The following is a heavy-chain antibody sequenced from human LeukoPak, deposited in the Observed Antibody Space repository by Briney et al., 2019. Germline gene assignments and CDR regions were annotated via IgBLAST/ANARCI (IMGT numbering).Heavy chain of an antibody. CDR3: ARDKSGPPAHYDVFDI. D-gene: IGHD4/OR15-4a*01. V-gene: IGHV4-59*01. Sequence: TSETLSLTCTGSGCSISNNYWNRHWIGQPQGRGLDWIGYIYYSGSTNYNPSLRSRVTIAVDKSNNQVSLKLSSVTAADTAMYYCARDKSGPPAHYDVFDIWGQGTMVTVSS. CDR2: IYYSGST. CDR1: GCSISNNY. J-gene: IGHJ3*02.